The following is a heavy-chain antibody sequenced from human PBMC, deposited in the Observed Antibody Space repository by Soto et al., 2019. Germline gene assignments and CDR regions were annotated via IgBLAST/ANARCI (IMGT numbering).Heavy chain of an antibody. Sequence: GGSLRLSCAASGFTFSSYSMNWVRQAPGKGLEWVSSISSSSSYIYYADSVKGRFTISRDNAKNSLYLQMNSLRAEDTAVYYCARDIERVAGDFHYSGQGTLVTVSS. CDR1: GFTFSSYS. V-gene: IGHV3-21*01. J-gene: IGHJ4*02. CDR3: ARDIERVAGDFHY. D-gene: IGHD6-19*01. CDR2: ISSSSSYI.